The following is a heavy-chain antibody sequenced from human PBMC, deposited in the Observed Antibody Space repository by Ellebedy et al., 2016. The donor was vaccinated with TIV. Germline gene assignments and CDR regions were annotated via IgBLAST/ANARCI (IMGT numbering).Heavy chain of an antibody. D-gene: IGHD2-21*01. CDR2: INGRGATT. J-gene: IGHJ4*02. CDR3: TPWGLGGY. Sequence: PGGSLRLSCAASGFTFTPYALAWVRKAPGKGLEWVSAINGRGATTYYAASVKGRFTISRDNYKNTLYLQMNSLRVEDTAAYYCTPWGLGGYWGQGTLVTVSS. V-gene: IGHV3-23*01. CDR1: GFTFTPYA.